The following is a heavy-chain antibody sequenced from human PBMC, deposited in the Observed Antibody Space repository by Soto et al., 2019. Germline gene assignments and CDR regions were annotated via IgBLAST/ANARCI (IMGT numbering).Heavy chain of an antibody. CDR3: ARDRGSYALDY. CDR1: GGTFRSYA. J-gene: IGHJ4*02. D-gene: IGHD1-26*01. CDR2: ISAYTGNT. V-gene: IGHV1-18*01. Sequence: GASVKVSCKASGGTFRSYAISWVRQAPGQGLEWMGWISAYTGNTNYAQKLQGRVTMTTDTSTSTAYMELRSLRSDDTAVYYCARDRGSYALDYWGQGTLVTVSS.